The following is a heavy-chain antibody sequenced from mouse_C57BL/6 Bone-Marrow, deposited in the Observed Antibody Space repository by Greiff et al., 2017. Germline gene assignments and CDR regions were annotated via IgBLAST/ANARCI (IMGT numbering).Heavy chain of an antibody. CDR3: ARRDYGGFAY. CDR2: IYPGDGDT. D-gene: IGHD1-1*02. CDR1: GYAFSSYW. J-gene: IGHJ3*01. Sequence: VKLMESGAELVKPGASVKISCKASGYAFSSYWMNWVKQRPGKGLEWIGQIYPGDGDTNYNGKFKGKATLTADTSSRTAYMQLSSLTSEDSAVYFCARRDYGGFAYWGQGTLVTVSA. V-gene: IGHV1-80*01.